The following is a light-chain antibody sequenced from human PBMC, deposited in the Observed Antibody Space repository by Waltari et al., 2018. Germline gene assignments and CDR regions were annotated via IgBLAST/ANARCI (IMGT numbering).Light chain of an antibody. CDR2: SAS. CDR1: QSISTY. V-gene: IGKV1-39*01. J-gene: IGKJ4*01. Sequence: DIQMTQSPSSLSASVGDRVTITCRASQSISTYLNWYHQESGKAPKLLIYSASSLQSGVPSRFSGSGSGTDFTLTISSLQPEDFATYYCQQSKTLPLTFGGGTRVEI. CDR3: QQSKTLPLT.